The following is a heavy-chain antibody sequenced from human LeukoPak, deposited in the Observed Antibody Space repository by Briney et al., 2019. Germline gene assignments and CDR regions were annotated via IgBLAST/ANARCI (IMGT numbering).Heavy chain of an antibody. CDR3: AWRKTYHSYYMGV. V-gene: IGHV3-74*01. J-gene: IGHJ6*03. CDR1: GFTCGRYW. D-gene: IGHD1-14*01. CDR2: INADGHST. Sequence: GGSLRLSCADSGFTCGRYWMHWVRQAPGKGLVWVSHINADGHSTGFADFVEGRFTIPRDTAKNTLYLQISGLRVEDTAVYYCAWRKTYHSYYMGVWGKRTTVTVSS.